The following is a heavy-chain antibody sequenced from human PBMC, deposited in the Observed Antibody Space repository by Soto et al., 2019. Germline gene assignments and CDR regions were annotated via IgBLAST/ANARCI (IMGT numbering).Heavy chain of an antibody. CDR2: ISWNSGII. CDR1: GFTFENYA. V-gene: IGHV3-9*01. D-gene: IGHD4-4*01. J-gene: IGHJ4*02. Sequence: GGSLRLSCAASGFTFENYAMHWVRQAPGKGLEWVSGISWNSGIIGYADSVKGRFTISRDNAKNSLYLQMNSLRAEDTASYYCAKDKLYSNYEYYFDNWGRGTQVTVSS. CDR3: AKDKLYSNYEYYFDN.